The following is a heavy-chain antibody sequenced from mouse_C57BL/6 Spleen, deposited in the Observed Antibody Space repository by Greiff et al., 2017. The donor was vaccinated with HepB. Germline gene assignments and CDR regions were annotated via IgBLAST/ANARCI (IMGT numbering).Heavy chain of an antibody. V-gene: IGHV8-8*01. D-gene: IGHD2-4*01. J-gene: IGHJ4*01. CDR3: DRVVEGLRQDYALDY. Sequence: ESGPGILQPSQSLSLTCSFSGFSLSTFGMGVGWLRQPSGKGLEWLAHLWWDDDKYYNPALKSRPITSKDTSKNPVFLKIANVDTADTATYYGDRVVEGLRQDYALDYWGQGTSVTVSS. CDR2: LWWDDDK. CDR1: GFSLSTFGMG.